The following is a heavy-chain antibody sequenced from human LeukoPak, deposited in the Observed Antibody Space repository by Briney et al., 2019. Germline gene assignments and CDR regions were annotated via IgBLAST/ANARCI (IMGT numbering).Heavy chain of an antibody. CDR2: SRNKDNSYTT. Sequence: QAGGSLRLSCAASGFTFSSYAMSWVRQAPGKGLEWVARSRNKDNSYTTEYAASVKGRFTISRDDSKNSLYLQMNSLTTEDTAVYYCARAGHYYSTGDYWGQGALVTVSS. CDR1: GFTFSSYA. D-gene: IGHD3-22*01. J-gene: IGHJ4*02. CDR3: ARAGHYYSTGDY. V-gene: IGHV3-72*01.